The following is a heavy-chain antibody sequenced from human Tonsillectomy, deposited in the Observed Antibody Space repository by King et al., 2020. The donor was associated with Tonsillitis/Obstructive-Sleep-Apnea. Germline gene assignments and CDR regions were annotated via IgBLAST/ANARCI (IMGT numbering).Heavy chain of an antibody. CDR1: GYSFTSYW. V-gene: IGHV5-10-1*01. J-gene: IGHJ5*02. Sequence: QLVQSGAEVKKPGESLRISCKGSGYSFTSYWISWVRQMPGKGLEWMGTIDPSDSYTNYSPSFQGHVTISAEKSISTAYLQWSSLKASATAMYYCARHTYDFWSGYPGAGWFDPWGQGTLVTVSS. CDR3: ARHTYDFWSGYPGAGWFDP. CDR2: IDPSDSYT. D-gene: IGHD3-3*01.